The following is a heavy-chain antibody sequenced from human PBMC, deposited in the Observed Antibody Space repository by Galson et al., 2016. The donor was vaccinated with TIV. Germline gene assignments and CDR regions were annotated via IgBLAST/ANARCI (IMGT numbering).Heavy chain of an antibody. CDR3: ARDRVVDATYYYYYYGMDV. D-gene: IGHD3-22*01. CDR1: GLSVSINH. Sequence: SLRLSCAASGLSVSINHMTWVRQAPGKGLEWVSLISDDGNTYYADSVKGRFTISRDNSKNTLYLQMNTLRVEDTAVYFCARDRVVDATYYYYYYGMDVWGQGTAVTVSS. J-gene: IGHJ6*02. CDR2: ISDDGNT. V-gene: IGHV3-66*02.